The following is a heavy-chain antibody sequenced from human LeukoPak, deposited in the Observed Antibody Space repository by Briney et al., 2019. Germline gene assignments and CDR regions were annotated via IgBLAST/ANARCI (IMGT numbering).Heavy chain of an antibody. Sequence: GXXLTLSCAASGFTFSGSAMHWVRQASGKGLEWVGRIRSNSNIYATAYAASLKGTFTISRDYSKNTAYLQMNSLKTEDTAVYYCTRRDCSGGSCYLDYWGQGTLVTVSS. CDR3: TRRDCSGGSCYLDY. CDR1: GFTFSGSA. D-gene: IGHD2-15*01. CDR2: IRSNSNIYAT. V-gene: IGHV3-73*01. J-gene: IGHJ4*02.